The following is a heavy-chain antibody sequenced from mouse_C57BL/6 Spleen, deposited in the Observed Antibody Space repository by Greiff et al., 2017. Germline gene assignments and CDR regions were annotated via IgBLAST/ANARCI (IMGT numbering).Heavy chain of an antibody. J-gene: IGHJ4*01. CDR3: ATYRSDYYAMDY. CDR1: GYTFTEYT. V-gene: IGHV1-62-2*01. D-gene: IGHD2-14*01. CDR2: FYPGSGSI. Sequence: QVQLQQSGAELVKPGASVKLSCKASGYTFTEYTIHWVKQRSGQGLEWIGWFYPGSGSIKYNEKFKDKATLTADKSSSTVYMELSRLTAEDSAVYFCATYRSDYYAMDYWGQGTSVTVSS.